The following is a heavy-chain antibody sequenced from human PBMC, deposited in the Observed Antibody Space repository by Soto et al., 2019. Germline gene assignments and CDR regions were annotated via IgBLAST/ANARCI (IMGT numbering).Heavy chain of an antibody. CDR1: GFTFSSYW. D-gene: IGHD1-7*01. CDR3: ARGLGLERELLAVV. CDR2: IKQDGSEK. V-gene: IGHV3-7*05. Sequence: EVQLVESGGGLVQPGGSLRLSCAASGFTFSSYWMSWVRQAPGKGLEWVANIKQDGSEKYYVDSVKGRFTISRDNAKNSLYLQMNSRRAEDTAVYYCARGLGLERELLAVVWGQGTLVTVSS. J-gene: IGHJ4*02.